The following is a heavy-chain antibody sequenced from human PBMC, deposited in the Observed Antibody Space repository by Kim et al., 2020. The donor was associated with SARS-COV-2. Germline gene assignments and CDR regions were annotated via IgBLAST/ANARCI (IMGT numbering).Heavy chain of an antibody. J-gene: IGHJ4*02. D-gene: IGHD2-21*02. Sequence: GGSLRLSCAASGFTFSSYAMSWVCQAPGKGLEWVSAISGSGGSTYYADSVKGRFTISRDNSKNTLYLQMNSLRAEDTAVYYCAKEGVGYCGGDCYPDYWGQGTLVTVSS. CDR2: ISGSGGST. CDR3: AKEGVGYCGGDCYPDY. CDR1: GFTFSSYA. V-gene: IGHV3-23*01.